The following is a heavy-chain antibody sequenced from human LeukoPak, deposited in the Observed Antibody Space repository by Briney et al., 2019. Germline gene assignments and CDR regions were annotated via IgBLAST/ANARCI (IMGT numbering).Heavy chain of an antibody. CDR3: ARGLIVVVPAASYYYYGMDV. D-gene: IGHD2-2*01. CDR1: GGSFSGYY. V-gene: IGHV4-34*01. CDR2: INHSGST. Sequence: PSETLSLTCAVYGGSFSGYYWSWLRQPPGKGLEWVGEINHSGSTNYNPSLKSRVTISVDTSKNQFSLKLSSVTAADTAVYYCARGLIVVVPAASYYYYGMDVWGKGTTVTVSS. J-gene: IGHJ6*04.